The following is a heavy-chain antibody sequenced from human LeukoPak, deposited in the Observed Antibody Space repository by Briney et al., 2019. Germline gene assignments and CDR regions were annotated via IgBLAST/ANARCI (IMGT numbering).Heavy chain of an antibody. J-gene: IGHJ4*02. CDR2: INEGGSVT. Sequence: GGSLRLSCAASGFTFSSYSMNWVRQAPGKGLVWVSRINEGGSVTDYADSVKGRFTISRDNAKNTLYLEMNSLRAEDTAVYYCSRDLRGRDDYWGQGTLVSVSS. CDR1: GFTFSSYS. V-gene: IGHV3-74*01. CDR3: SRDLRGRDDY. D-gene: IGHD5-24*01.